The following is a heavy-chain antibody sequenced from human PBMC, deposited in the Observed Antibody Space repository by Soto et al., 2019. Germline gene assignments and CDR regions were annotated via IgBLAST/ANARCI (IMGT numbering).Heavy chain of an antibody. J-gene: IGHJ5*02. Sequence: SETLSLTCTVSGGSISSYYWSWIRQPAGKGLEWIGRIYTSGSTNYNPSLKSRVTMPVDTSKNQFSLKLSSVTAADTAVYYCAREVTMVRGVIIRYNWFDPWGQGTLVTVSS. V-gene: IGHV4-4*07. CDR1: GGSISSYY. CDR2: IYTSGST. CDR3: AREVTMVRGVIIRYNWFDP. D-gene: IGHD3-10*01.